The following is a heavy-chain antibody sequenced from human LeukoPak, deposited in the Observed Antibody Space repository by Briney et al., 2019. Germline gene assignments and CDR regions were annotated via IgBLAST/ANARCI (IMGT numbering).Heavy chain of an antibody. D-gene: IGHD5-12*01. Sequence: SETLSLTCAVSGVSFDDYYWAWVRQTPGKGLEWIGEINHSGYTNDSPSLKSRVTLSIDTSRKQFSLNLKSVTVADAGFDYCTRMATAHDYWGQGTLVTVSS. J-gene: IGHJ4*02. CDR2: INHSGYT. CDR3: TRMATAHDY. V-gene: IGHV4-34*01. CDR1: GVSFDDYY.